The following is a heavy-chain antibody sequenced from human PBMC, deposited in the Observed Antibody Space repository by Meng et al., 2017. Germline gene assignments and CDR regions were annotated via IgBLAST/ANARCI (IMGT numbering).Heavy chain of an antibody. V-gene: IGHV4-39*07. CDR1: GGFISSSSYY. CDR2: IYYSGST. D-gene: IGHD2-15*01. J-gene: IGHJ4*02. Sequence: SETLSLTCTVSGGFISSSSYYWGWIRQPPGKGLEWIGSIYYSGSTYYNPSLKSRVTISVDTSKNQFSLKLSSVTAADTAVYYCARDLSTAATYYFDYWGQGTLVTVSS. CDR3: ARDLSTAATYYFDY.